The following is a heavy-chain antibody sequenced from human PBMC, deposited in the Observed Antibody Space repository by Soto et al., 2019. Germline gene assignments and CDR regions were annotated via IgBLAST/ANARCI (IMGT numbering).Heavy chain of an antibody. CDR3: ARTGDIVVVVAAMSFDP. J-gene: IGHJ5*02. V-gene: IGHV3-21*01. CDR1: GFTFSSYS. CDR2: ISSSSSYI. D-gene: IGHD2-15*01. Sequence: GGSLRLSCAASGFTFSSYSMNWVRQAPGKGLEWVSSISSSSSYIYYADSVKGRFTISRDNAKNSLYLQMNSLRAEDTAVYYCARTGDIVVVVAAMSFDPWGQGTLVTVSS.